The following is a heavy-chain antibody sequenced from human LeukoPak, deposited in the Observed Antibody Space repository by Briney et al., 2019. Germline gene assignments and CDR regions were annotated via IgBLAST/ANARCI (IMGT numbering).Heavy chain of an antibody. J-gene: IGHJ6*02. D-gene: IGHD2-15*01. V-gene: IGHV3-33*08. CDR3: ARARYCSGGSCYYYYYYGMDV. Sequence: GGSLRLSCAASGFTFSSYWMSWVRQAPGKGLEWVAVIWYDGSNKYYADSVKGRFTISRDNSKNTLYLQMNSLRAEDTAVYYCARARYCSGGSCYYYYYYGMDVWGQGTTVTVSS. CDR2: IWYDGSNK. CDR1: GFTFSSYW.